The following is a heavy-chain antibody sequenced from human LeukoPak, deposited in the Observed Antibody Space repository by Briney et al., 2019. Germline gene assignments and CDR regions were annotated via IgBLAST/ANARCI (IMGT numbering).Heavy chain of an antibody. CDR2: ISSSSSYI. CDR1: GFTFSSYS. V-gene: IGHV3-21*01. CDR3: ARFLDYNVLTGYSEPLGFDY. D-gene: IGHD3-9*01. J-gene: IGHJ4*02. Sequence: PGGSLRLSCAASGFTFSSYSMNWVRQAPGKGLEWVSSISSSSSYIYYADSVKGRFTISRDNAKNSLYLQMNSLRAEDTAIYYCARFLDYNVLTGYSEPLGFDYWGQGTLVTVSS.